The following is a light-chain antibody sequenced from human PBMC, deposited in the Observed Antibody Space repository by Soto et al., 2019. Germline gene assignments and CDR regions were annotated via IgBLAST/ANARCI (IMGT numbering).Light chain of an antibody. J-gene: IGKJ4*01. CDR3: QQRSNWPLT. CDR1: QSVSSI. V-gene: IGKV3-11*01. Sequence: EIVLTQSPATLSLSPGERATLSCRASQSVSSILAWYQQKPGQAPRLLIYDASNRATGIPARFSGSGSGTDFTLTISSLEPEDFAVYYCQQRSNWPLTFGGGTKVEI. CDR2: DAS.